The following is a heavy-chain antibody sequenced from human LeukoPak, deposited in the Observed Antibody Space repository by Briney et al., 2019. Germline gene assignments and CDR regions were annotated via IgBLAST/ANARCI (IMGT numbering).Heavy chain of an antibody. CDR3: ASNPGYSSYDAFDI. Sequence: SVKVSCKASGGTFSSYAISWVRQAPGQGLEWMGGIIPIFGTANYAQKFQDRVTITADEYTSTAYMELSSVRSEDTAGYYCASNPGYSSYDAFDIWGQGTMVTVSS. D-gene: IGHD6-13*01. V-gene: IGHV1-69*13. J-gene: IGHJ3*02. CDR1: GGTFSSYA. CDR2: IIPIFGTA.